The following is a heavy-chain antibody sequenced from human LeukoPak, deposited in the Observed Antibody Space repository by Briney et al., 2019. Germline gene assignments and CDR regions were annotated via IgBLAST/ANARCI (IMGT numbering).Heavy chain of an antibody. J-gene: IGHJ5*02. CDR1: GGSFSGYY. V-gene: IGHV4-34*01. CDR3: ARGPLYSSSWYNWFDP. Sequence: SETLSLTCAVYGGSFSGYYWSWIRQPPGKGLEWIGEINHSGSTNYNPSLKGRVTISVDTSKNQFSLKLSSVTAADTAVYYCARGPLYSSSWYNWFDPWGQGTLVTVPS. D-gene: IGHD6-13*01. CDR2: INHSGST.